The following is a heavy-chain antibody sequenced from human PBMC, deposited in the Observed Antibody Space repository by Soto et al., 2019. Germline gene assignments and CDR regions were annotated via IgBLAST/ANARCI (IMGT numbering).Heavy chain of an antibody. CDR1: SGSISSSNW. CDR3: AGHSLQQSFNY. D-gene: IGHD6-13*01. J-gene: IGHJ4*02. Sequence: PSETLSLTCAVTSGSISSSNWWSWVRQPPGKGLEWIGQIWHSGSTDYNPSLKSRVSISGDTSQNQFSLKLDSVTAADTALYYCAGHSLQQSFNYWGQGTQVTVSS. V-gene: IGHV4-4*02. CDR2: IWHSGST.